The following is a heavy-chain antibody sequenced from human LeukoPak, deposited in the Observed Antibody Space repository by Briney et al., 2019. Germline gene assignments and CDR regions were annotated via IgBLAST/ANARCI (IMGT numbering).Heavy chain of an antibody. CDR3: ARGDGYYYNFDD. CDR2: IKQDGSET. V-gene: IGHV3-7*04. J-gene: IGHJ4*02. D-gene: IGHD5-24*01. CDR1: GFTFSTYS. Sequence: GGSLRLSCAASGFTFSTYSMSWLRQAPGKGLEWVGNIKQDGSETKSVDSVKGRFTISRDNAKDSLYLQLNSLRAEDTAVYYCARGDGYYYNFDDWGQGTLVTVSS.